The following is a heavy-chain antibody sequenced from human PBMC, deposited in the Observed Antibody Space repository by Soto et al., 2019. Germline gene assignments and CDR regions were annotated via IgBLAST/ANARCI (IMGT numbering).Heavy chain of an antibody. CDR3: ARTVYGDYVPNDY. V-gene: IGHV1-69*13. Sequence: SVKVSCKASGGTFSSYAISWVRQAPGQGLEWMGGIIPIFGTANYAQKFQGRVTITADESTSTAYMELSSLRSEDTAVYYCARTVYGDYVPNDYWGQGTLVTVSS. J-gene: IGHJ4*02. D-gene: IGHD4-17*01. CDR1: GGTFSSYA. CDR2: IIPIFGTA.